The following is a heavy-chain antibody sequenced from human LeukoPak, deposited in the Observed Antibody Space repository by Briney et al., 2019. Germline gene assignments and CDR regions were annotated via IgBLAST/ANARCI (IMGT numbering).Heavy chain of an antibody. CDR2: ISAYNGNT. V-gene: IGHV1-18*01. CDR3: ARGRAHSDFWSGYYHPFDY. J-gene: IGHJ4*02. Sequence: ASVKVSCKASGYTFTSYGISWVRQAPGQGLEWMGWISAYNGNTNYAQKLQGRVTMTTDTSTSTAYMELRSLRSDGTAVYYCARGRAHSDFWSGYYHPFDYWGQGTLVTVSS. D-gene: IGHD3-3*01. CDR1: GYTFTSYG.